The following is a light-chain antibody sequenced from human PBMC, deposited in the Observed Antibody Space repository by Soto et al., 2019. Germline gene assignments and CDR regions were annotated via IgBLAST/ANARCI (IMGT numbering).Light chain of an antibody. V-gene: IGKV1D-16*01. CDR2: GAS. Sequence: DIQMTQSPSSLSASVGDRVTITCRASQDISRWLAWYQQQPEKAPKSLIYGASSLQSGVPSRFSGSGSGTHFTLTISSLQPEDFATYYCQQYSTLPLTFGGGTKVEIK. CDR3: QQYSTLPLT. J-gene: IGKJ4*01. CDR1: QDISRW.